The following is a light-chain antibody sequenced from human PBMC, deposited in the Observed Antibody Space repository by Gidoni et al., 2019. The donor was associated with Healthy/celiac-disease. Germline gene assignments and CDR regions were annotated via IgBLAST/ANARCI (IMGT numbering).Light chain of an antibody. CDR1: QSISSW. CDR3: QQYNSYVT. J-gene: IGKJ1*01. V-gene: IGKV1-5*01. CDR2: DAS. Sequence: DIQMTQSPSTLSASVGDRVTITCRASQSISSWLAWYQQKPGKAPKLLIYDASSLESGVPSRFSGSGSGTEFTLTISSLQPDDLATYYCQQYNSYVTFGQGTKVEIK.